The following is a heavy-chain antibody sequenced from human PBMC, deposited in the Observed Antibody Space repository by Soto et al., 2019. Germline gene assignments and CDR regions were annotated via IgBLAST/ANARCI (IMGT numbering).Heavy chain of an antibody. CDR2: IYYSGST. J-gene: IGHJ4*02. V-gene: IGHV4-39*01. CDR3: ARLDGITDY. D-gene: IGHD1-20*01. Sequence: SETLSLTCTVSGGSISSSSYYWGWIRQPPGKGLEWIGSIYYSGSTYYNPSLKSRVTISVDTSKNQFSLKLSSVTAADTAVYYCARLDGITDYWGQGTLVTVSS. CDR1: GGSISSSSYY.